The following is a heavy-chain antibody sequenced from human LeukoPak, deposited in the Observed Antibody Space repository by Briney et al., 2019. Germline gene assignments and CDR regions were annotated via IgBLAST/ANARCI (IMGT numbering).Heavy chain of an antibody. V-gene: IGHV3-23*01. CDR2: MSGSGGSP. CDR3: ARSHISHYDFWTASL. J-gene: IGHJ4*02. CDR1: GFTFSSSA. D-gene: IGHD3/OR15-3a*01. Sequence: GGSLRLSCAASGFTFSSSAMSWVRQAPGKGLEWVSAMSGSGGSPYYADSVKGRFTISRDNAENSLFLQMNSLRAEDTAVYYCARSHISHYDFWTASLWGQGTLVTVSS.